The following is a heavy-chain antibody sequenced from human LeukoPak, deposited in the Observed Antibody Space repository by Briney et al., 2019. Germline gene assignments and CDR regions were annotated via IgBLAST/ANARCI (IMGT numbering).Heavy chain of an antibody. CDR1: GFTFSSYA. CDR2: ISGSGGST. V-gene: IGHV3-23*01. CDR3: ANGENVYYYDSSGYYLPFDY. D-gene: IGHD3-22*01. Sequence: GGSLRLSCAASGFTFSSYAMSWVRQAPGKGLEWASAISGSGGSTYYADSVKGRFTISRDNSKNTLYLQMNSLRAEDTAVYYCANGENVYYYDSSGYYLPFDYWGQGTLVTVSS. J-gene: IGHJ4*02.